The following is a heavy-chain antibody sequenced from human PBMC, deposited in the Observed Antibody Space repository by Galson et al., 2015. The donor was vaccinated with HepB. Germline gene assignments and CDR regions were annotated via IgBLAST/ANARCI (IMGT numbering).Heavy chain of an antibody. V-gene: IGHV1-3*01. CDR3: ARGTEGGYSYGYWGGGYFDY. J-gene: IGHJ4*02. CDR2: INAGNGNT. CDR1: GYTFTSYA. Sequence: SVKVSCKASGYTFTSYAMHWVRQAPGQRLEWMGWINAGNGNTKYSQKFQGRVTISRDNSKNTLYLQMNSLRAEDTAVYYCARGTEGGYSYGYWGGGYFDYWGQGTLVTVSS. D-gene: IGHD5-18*01.